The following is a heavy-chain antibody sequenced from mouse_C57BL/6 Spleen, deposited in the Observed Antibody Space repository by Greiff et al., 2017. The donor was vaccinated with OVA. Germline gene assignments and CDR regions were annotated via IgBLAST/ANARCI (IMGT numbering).Heavy chain of an antibody. V-gene: IGHV1-64*01. CDR1: GYTFTSYW. CDR2: IHPNSGST. D-gene: IGHD1-1*01. CDR3: ARGNGSSSFLYFAV. J-gene: IGHJ1*03. Sequence: QVLLQQPGAELVKPGASVKLSCKASGYTFTSYWMHWVKPRPGQGLEWIGMIHPNSGSTNSNEKFTSKATLTVDKSSSQAYMLLSSLPSDDSAVYDCARGNGSSSFLYFAVWGTGTTVTVSS.